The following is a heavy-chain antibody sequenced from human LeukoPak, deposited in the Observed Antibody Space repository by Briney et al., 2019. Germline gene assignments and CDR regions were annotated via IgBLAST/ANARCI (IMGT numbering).Heavy chain of an antibody. V-gene: IGHV3-49*04. Sequence: GGSLRLSCTASGFTFGDYAMSWVRQAPGKGLGWVGFIRSKAYGGTTEYAASVKGRFTISRDDSKSIAYLQMNSLKTGDTAVYYCTRDRCWSSSFDYWGQGTLVTVSS. CDR1: GFTFGDYA. CDR2: IRSKAYGGTT. D-gene: IGHD6-13*01. CDR3: TRDRCWSSSFDY. J-gene: IGHJ4*02.